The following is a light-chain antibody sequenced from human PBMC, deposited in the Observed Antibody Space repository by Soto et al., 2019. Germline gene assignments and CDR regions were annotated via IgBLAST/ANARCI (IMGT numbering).Light chain of an antibody. Sequence: EILLTQSTGTLSLSPGERATLSCRASQSISSSSLAWYQQKPGQAPRLLIYGASSRATGIPDRFSGSGSGTDFTLTISRLEPEDFAVYYCQQYGSSPWLTFGGGTKVDIK. CDR3: QQYGSSPWLT. V-gene: IGKV3-20*01. CDR1: QSISSSS. CDR2: GAS. J-gene: IGKJ4*01.